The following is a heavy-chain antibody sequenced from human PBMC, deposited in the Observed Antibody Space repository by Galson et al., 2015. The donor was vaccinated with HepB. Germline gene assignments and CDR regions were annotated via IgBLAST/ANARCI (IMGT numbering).Heavy chain of an antibody. D-gene: IGHD3-22*01. J-gene: IGHJ4*02. CDR3: AKDGSYYDSSGPHSWDY. Sequence: SLRLSCAASGFTFSSYAMSWVRQAPGKGLEWVSAISGSGGSTYYADSVKGRFTISRDNSKNTLYLQMNSLRAEDTAVYYCAKDGSYYDSSGPHSWDYWGQGTLVTVSS. CDR1: GFTFSSYA. CDR2: ISGSGGST. V-gene: IGHV3-23*01.